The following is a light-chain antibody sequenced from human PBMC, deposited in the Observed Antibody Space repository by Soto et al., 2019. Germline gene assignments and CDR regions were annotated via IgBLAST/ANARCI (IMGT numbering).Light chain of an antibody. CDR3: QQRNVWPAT. CDR2: EAS. Sequence: EIVMTQSPATLSVSPGERFTLSCRASQSVRSNLAWYQQKPGQAPRLLIYEASTRATGVPARFSGSGSGTEFSLTSSSVQSEDFAVYYCQQRNVWPATFGQGTKVEIK. V-gene: IGKV3-15*01. J-gene: IGKJ1*01. CDR1: QSVRSN.